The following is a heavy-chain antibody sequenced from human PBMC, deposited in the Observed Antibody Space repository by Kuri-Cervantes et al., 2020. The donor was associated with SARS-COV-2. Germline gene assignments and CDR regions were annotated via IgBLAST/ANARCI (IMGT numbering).Heavy chain of an antibody. Sequence: GGSLRLSCAASGFTFSSYSMNWVRQAPGRGPEWVSVISGSGHSTYYADLVEGRFTISRDNSKNSLYLQMNSLRTEDTALYYCAKDISSSSWYSSDWGQGTLVTVSS. J-gene: IGHJ4*02. D-gene: IGHD6-13*01. V-gene: IGHV3-21*04. CDR1: GFTFSSYS. CDR2: ISGSGHST. CDR3: AKDISSSSWYSSD.